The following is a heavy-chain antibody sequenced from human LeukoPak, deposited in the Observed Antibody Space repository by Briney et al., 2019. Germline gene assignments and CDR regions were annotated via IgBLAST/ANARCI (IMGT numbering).Heavy chain of an antibody. Sequence: GGSLRLSCAASGFTFSSYAMSWVRQAPGKGLEWVSAISGSGGSTYYADSEKGRFTISRDNSKNTLYLQMNSLRAEDTAVYYCAKDHEGDIVVVVAATIEYFQHWGQGTLVTVSS. V-gene: IGHV3-23*01. CDR2: ISGSGGST. CDR1: GFTFSSYA. J-gene: IGHJ1*01. CDR3: AKDHEGDIVVVVAATIEYFQH. D-gene: IGHD2-15*01.